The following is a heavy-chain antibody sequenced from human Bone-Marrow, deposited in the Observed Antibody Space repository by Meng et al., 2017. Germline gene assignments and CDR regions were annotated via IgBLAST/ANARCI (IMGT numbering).Heavy chain of an antibody. J-gene: IGHJ5*02. D-gene: IGHD3-3*01. CDR1: GGTFSSYA. Sequence: QVELVEAGAGVKKPGAAVKVPCKASGGTFSSYAISWVRQAPGQGLEWMGGIITIFGTANYAQEGQGRVTRTADESTIQTKMELNIFFFFFFFFFFFFFGLFLRVGWFAPWGQGTLVTVSS. V-gene: IGHV1-69*01. CDR2: IITIFGTA. CDR3: FFGLFLRVGWFAP.